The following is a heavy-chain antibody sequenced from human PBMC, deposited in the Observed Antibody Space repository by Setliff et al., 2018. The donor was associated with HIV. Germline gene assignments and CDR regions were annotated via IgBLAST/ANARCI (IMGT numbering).Heavy chain of an antibody. CDR1: GFTFSSHW. J-gene: IGHJ4*02. CDR3: ALLWPFDY. D-gene: IGHD1-26*01. CDR2: INEGGSDQ. V-gene: IGHV3-7*03. Sequence: GGSLRLSCAASGFTFSSHWMSWVRQAPGKGLEWVANINEGGSDQYYVDSVKGRFTISRDNAKNSLYLQMNSLRAEDTAIYYCALLWPFDYWGQGTQVTVSS.